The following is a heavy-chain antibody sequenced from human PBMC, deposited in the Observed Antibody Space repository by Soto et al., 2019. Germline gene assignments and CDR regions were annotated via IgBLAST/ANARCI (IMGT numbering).Heavy chain of an antibody. CDR2: IYPNDSKV. J-gene: IGHJ5*02. V-gene: IGHV5-51*01. Sequence: ARQMPGKGLEWIGIIYPNDSKVKXXTSVQGQVTMSVDKSISTAYLQWSSMRASDTDTSFCARGNIANWFGPWGQGTPVTVSS. CDR3: ARGNIANWFGP. D-gene: IGHD3-16*02.